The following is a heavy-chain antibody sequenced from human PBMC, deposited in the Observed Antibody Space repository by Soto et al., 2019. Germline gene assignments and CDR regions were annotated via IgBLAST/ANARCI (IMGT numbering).Heavy chain of an antibody. CDR2: MSYDGSNE. CDR3: AKDGSHNFDY. V-gene: IGHV3-30*18. J-gene: IGHJ4*02. CDR1: GFTFSHYA. Sequence: QVQLVESGGGVVQPGRSLRLSCAASGFTFSHYAMHWVRQAPGKGLEWVALMSYDGSNEYDADSVKGRFTISRDNSKNTLYLQMNSLRAEETAVYYGAKDGSHNFDYWGQGTLVTVSS. D-gene: IGHD1-26*01.